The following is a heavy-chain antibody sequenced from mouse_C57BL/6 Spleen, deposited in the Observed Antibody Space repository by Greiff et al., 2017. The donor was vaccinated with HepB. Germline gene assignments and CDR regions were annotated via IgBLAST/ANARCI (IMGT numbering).Heavy chain of an antibody. V-gene: IGHV1-22*01. Sequence: EVQLVESGPELVKPEASVKMSCKASGYTFTDYNMHWVKQSHGKSLEWIGYINPNNGGTSYNQKFKGKATLTVNKSSSTAYMELRSLTSEDSAVYYCARMDYYGSGAWFAYWGQGTLVTVSA. CDR1: GYTFTDYN. CDR2: INPNNGGT. CDR3: ARMDYYGSGAWFAY. D-gene: IGHD1-1*01. J-gene: IGHJ3*01.